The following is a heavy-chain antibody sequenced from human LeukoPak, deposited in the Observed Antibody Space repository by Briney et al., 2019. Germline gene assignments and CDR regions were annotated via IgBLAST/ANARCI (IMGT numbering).Heavy chain of an antibody. CDR3: VRDRGDVRYCSSTICNPPDY. Sequence: GGSLRLSCAASGFTFKSYSMNWVRQAPGKGLEWVSSISSSSSYIYYAGSVKGRFTISRDNAKNSLYLQMNSLRAEDTAVYYCVRDRGDVRYCSSTICNPPDYWRQRTMVTVSS. D-gene: IGHD2-2*01. CDR1: GFTFKSYS. J-gene: IGHJ4*02. V-gene: IGHV3-21*01. CDR2: ISSSSSYI.